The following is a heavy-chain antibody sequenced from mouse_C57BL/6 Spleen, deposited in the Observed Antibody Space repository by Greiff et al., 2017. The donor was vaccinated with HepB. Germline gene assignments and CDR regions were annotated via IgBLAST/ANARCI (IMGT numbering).Heavy chain of an antibody. CDR2: IDPETGGT. D-gene: IGHD2-3*01. CDR3: TRWLLRGYYAMDY. CDR1: GYTFTDYE. J-gene: IGHJ4*01. V-gene: IGHV1-15*01. Sequence: QVQLQQSGAELVRPGASVTLSCKASGYTFTDYEMHWVKQTPVHGLEWIGAIDPETGGTAYNQKFKGKARLTADKSSSTAYMELRSLTSEDSAVYYCTRWLLRGYYAMDYWGQGTSVTVSS.